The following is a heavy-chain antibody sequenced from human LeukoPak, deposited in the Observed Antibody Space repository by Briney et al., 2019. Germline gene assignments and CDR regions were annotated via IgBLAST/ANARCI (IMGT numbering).Heavy chain of an antibody. CDR1: GFTFDDYA. Sequence: GGSLRLSCAASGFTFDDYAMHWVRQAPGKGLEWVSGISWNSGSIGYADSVKGRFTISRDNAKNSLYLQMNSLRAEDTALYYCAKDIAAAGTVWYFDLWGRGTLVTVSS. V-gene: IGHV3-9*01. D-gene: IGHD6-13*01. CDR2: ISWNSGSI. J-gene: IGHJ2*01. CDR3: AKDIAAAGTVWYFDL.